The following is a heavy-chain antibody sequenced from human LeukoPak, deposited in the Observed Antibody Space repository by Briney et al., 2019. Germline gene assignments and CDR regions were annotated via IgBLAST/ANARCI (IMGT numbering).Heavy chain of an antibody. CDR3: ARVVDTAMVGYYFDY. V-gene: IGHV3-7*03. Sequence: GGSLRLSCAASGFTFSSYWMSWVRQAPGKGLEWVANIKQDGSEKYYVDSVKGRFTISRDNAKNSLYLQMNSLRAEDTALYYCARVVDTAMVGYYFDYWGQGTLVTVSS. D-gene: IGHD5-18*01. CDR1: GFTFSSYW. CDR2: IKQDGSEK. J-gene: IGHJ4*02.